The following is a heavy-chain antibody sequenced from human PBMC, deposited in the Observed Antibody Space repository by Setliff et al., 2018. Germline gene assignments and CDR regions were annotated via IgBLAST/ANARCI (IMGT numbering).Heavy chain of an antibody. CDR3: ATTRVWIPVLDS. CDR1: GFAFASHN. Sequence: ETLSLSCAASGFAFASHNMLWVCQAPGKGLEWVAAISSANNYLVYADSVKGRFTISRDNAKNSVYLQMNSLRAEDTAIYYCATTRVWIPVLDSCGQGTLVTVSS. CDR2: ISSANNYL. J-gene: IGHJ4*02. V-gene: IGHV3-21*04. D-gene: IGHD5-18*01.